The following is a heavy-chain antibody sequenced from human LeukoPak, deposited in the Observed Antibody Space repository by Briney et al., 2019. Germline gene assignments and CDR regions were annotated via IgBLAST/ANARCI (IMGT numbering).Heavy chain of an antibody. J-gene: IGHJ4*02. Sequence: SETLSLTCAVYGGSFSDYYWSWIRHSPGKGLEWIGEINHSGSTKYNPSLKSRVAISIDTSKNQFSLHLTSVTAADTAVYYCARGGATPMVFRYWGRGTLVTVSS. CDR2: INHSGST. CDR1: GGSFSDYY. D-gene: IGHD3-10*01. V-gene: IGHV4-34*01. CDR3: ARGGATPMVFRY.